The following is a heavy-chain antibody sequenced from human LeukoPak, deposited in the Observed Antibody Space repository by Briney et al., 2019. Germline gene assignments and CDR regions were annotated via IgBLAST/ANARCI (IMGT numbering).Heavy chain of an antibody. CDR3: AKGVRRITIFGVVITPYYYYGMDV. CDR1: GFTFSSYA. CDR2: ISGSGGRT. D-gene: IGHD3-3*01. V-gene: IGHV3-23*01. J-gene: IGHJ6*02. Sequence: PGGSLRLSCAASGFTFSSYAMSWVRQAPGKGLEWVSAISGSGGRTYYADSVKGRFTISRDNSKNTLYLQMNSLRAEDTAVYYCAKGVRRITIFGVVITPYYYYGMDVWGQGTTVTVSS.